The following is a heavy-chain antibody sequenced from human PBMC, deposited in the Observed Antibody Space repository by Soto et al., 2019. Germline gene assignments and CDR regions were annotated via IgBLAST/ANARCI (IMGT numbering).Heavy chain of an antibody. J-gene: IGHJ2*01. Sequence: QVQLQESGPGLVKPSETLSLTCTVSGGSISSYYWSWIRQPPGKGLEWIGYIYYSGSTNYNPSLKSRVTISVDTSMNQFSLKLSSVTAADTAVYYCARHVRVVGTWFDLWGRGTLVTVSS. CDR2: IYYSGST. V-gene: IGHV4-59*08. D-gene: IGHD6-19*01. CDR3: ARHVRVVGTWFDL. CDR1: GGSISSYY.